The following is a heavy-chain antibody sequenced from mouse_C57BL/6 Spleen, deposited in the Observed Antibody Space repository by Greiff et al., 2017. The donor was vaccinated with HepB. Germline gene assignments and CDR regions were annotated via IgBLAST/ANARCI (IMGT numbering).Heavy chain of an antibody. CDR3: AREGIYDGYRYFDY. CDR1: GYAFSSSW. J-gene: IGHJ2*01. Sequence: QVQLQQSGPELVKPGASVKISCKASGYAFSSSWMNWVKQRPGKGLEWIGRIYPGDGDTNYNGKFKGKATLTADKSSSTAYMQLSSLTSEDSAVYFCAREGIYDGYRYFDYWGQGTTLTVSS. CDR2: IYPGDGDT. V-gene: IGHV1-82*01. D-gene: IGHD2-3*01.